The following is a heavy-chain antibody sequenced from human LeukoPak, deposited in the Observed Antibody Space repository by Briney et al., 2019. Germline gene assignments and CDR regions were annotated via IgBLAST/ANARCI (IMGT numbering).Heavy chain of an antibody. CDR2: INQDGSEK. J-gene: IGHJ4*02. CDR3: TRDED. CDR1: GFNLSRSW. Sequence: GGSLRLSCAGSGFNLSRSWMSWVRQAPGKGLEWVANINQDGSEKYYVDSVRGRFTISRDHAKNSLYLQMNSLRAEDTAVYYCTRDEDWGQGTLVTVSS. V-gene: IGHV3-7*01.